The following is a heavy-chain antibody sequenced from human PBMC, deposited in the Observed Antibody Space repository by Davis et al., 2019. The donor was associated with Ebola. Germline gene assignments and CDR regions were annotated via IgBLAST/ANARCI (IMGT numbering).Heavy chain of an antibody. CDR1: GYTFTSYY. D-gene: IGHD3-16*01. CDR2: INPSGGST. V-gene: IGHV1-46*01. Sequence: ASVTVSCKASGYTFTSYYMHSVRQAPGQGLEWMGIINPSGGSTSNAQKFQGRVTITRDTSTSTVYMELSSLRSEDTAVYYCASGAFWGDYWGQGTLVTVSS. CDR3: ASGAFWGDY. J-gene: IGHJ4*02.